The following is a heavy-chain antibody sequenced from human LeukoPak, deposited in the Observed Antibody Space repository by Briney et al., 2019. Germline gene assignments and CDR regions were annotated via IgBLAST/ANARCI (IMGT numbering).Heavy chain of an antibody. J-gene: IGHJ4*02. Sequence: PGGSLRLSCAASGFTFSSYWMHWVRQAPGTGLEWVAGISDSGSNTKYADSVKGRFTISRDNPKNTLYLHMNSLRAEDTAVYFCAKRGVVIRVILVGFHKEAYYFDSWGQGALVTVSS. CDR2: ISDSGSNT. CDR1: GFTFSSYW. CDR3: AKRGVVIRVILVGFHKEAYYFDS. V-gene: IGHV3-23*01. D-gene: IGHD3-22*01.